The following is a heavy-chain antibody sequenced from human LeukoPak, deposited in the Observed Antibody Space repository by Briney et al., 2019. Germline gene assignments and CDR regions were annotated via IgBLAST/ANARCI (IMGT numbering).Heavy chain of an antibody. Sequence: PGGSLRLSCAASGFTLSSYAMSWVRQAPGKGLEWVSAISGSGGSTYYADSVKGRFTISRDNSKNTLYLQMNSLRAGDTAVYYCAKSDSWFGELLFSAFDIWGQGTMVTVSS. V-gene: IGHV3-23*01. D-gene: IGHD3-10*01. CDR1: GFTLSSYA. CDR2: ISGSGGST. J-gene: IGHJ3*02. CDR3: AKSDSWFGELLFSAFDI.